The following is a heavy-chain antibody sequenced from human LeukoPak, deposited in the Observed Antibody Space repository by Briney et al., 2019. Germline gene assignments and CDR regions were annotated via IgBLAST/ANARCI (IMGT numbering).Heavy chain of an antibody. D-gene: IGHD3-10*01. V-gene: IGHV3-33*01. CDR2: IWHDGSHK. J-gene: IGHJ4*02. CDR3: ARASFGSGSYPDF. Sequence: GGSLRLSCAASGFSFNTYAMHWVRQAPGQGLEWVGLIWHDGSHKFYSNSVRGQFTIARDNSTNTISLHLNNLRPEDTAVYYCARASFGSGSYPDFWGQGTLVTVSS. CDR1: GFSFNTYA.